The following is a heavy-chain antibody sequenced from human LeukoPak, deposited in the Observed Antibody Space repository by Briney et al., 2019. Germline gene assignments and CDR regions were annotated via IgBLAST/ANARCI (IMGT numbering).Heavy chain of an antibody. Sequence: PSETLSLTCTVSGGSISSYYWSWIRQPPGKGLEWIGYIYYSGSTNYNPSLKSRVTISVDTSKNQFSLKLSSVTAADTAVYYCARHSITMVRGVIGYFQHWGQGTLVTVSP. CDR3: ARHSITMVRGVIGYFQH. J-gene: IGHJ1*01. D-gene: IGHD3-10*01. CDR2: IYYSGST. V-gene: IGHV4-59*08. CDR1: GGSISSYY.